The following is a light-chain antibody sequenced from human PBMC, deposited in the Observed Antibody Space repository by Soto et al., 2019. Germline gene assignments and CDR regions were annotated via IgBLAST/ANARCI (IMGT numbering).Light chain of an antibody. Sequence: EIVLTQCPATLSLSPGERATLSCRASQSVSSYLAWYQQKPGQAPRLLIYDASNTATGIPARFSGSGSGTDFTLTISSLEPEHFAVYYCQQRSNWPLTLGGGTKVDIK. CDR3: QQRSNWPLT. J-gene: IGKJ4*01. V-gene: IGKV3-11*01. CDR2: DAS. CDR1: QSVSSY.